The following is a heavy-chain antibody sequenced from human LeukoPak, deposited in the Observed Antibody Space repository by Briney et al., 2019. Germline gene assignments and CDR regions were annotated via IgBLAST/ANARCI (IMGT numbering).Heavy chain of an antibody. CDR3: GRSHLEWLLCGAFDI. CDR1: GYTFTGYY. CDR2: INPDSGGT. D-gene: IGHD3-3*01. V-gene: IGHV1-2*02. Sequence: ASVRVSCKPSGYTFTGYYMHWVRQAPGQGFEWMGWINPDSGGTNSAQTFQGRVTMTRDTSITTAYMELTRLRSDDTAVYYCGRSHLEWLLCGAFDIWGQGTMVTVSS. J-gene: IGHJ3*02.